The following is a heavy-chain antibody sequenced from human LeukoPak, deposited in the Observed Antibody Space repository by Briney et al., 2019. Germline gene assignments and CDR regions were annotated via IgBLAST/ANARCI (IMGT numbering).Heavy chain of an antibody. J-gene: IGHJ5*02. CDR2: FFYSGST. V-gene: IGHV4-39*07. CDR1: GGSISSSSRY. Sequence: SETLSLTCTVSGGSISSSSRYWGWIRQSPGKGLEWIGNFFYSGSTYYNPSLKSRVTISVDTSKNQFSLNLRSVTAADTAVYYCARGVNTVDPWGQGTLVTVSS. CDR3: ARGVNTVDP.